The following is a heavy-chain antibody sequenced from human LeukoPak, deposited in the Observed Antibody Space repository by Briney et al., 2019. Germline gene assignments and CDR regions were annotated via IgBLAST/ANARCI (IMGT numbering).Heavy chain of an antibody. CDR3: ARGTGYSSSWYFGYYFDY. D-gene: IGHD6-13*01. Sequence: SETLSLTCAVYGGSFSGYYWSWIRQPPGKGLEWIGEINHSGSTNYNPSLKSRVTISVDTSKNQFSLKLSSVTAADTAVYYCARGTGYSSSWYFGYYFDYWGQGTLVTVSS. V-gene: IGHV4-34*01. CDR2: INHSGST. J-gene: IGHJ4*02. CDR1: GGSFSGYY.